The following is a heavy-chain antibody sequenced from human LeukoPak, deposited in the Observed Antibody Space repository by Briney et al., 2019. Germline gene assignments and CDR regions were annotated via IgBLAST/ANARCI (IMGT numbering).Heavy chain of an antibody. CDR1: GYTFTNYY. Sequence: GASVKVSCKAAGYTFTNYYMQWVRQAPGQGLEWMGIINPRDGSTSYAQKFQGRVTVTRDTSTSTVYMELSSLRSEDTAVYYCARAYCSGGSCYEFDFWGQGTLVTVSS. D-gene: IGHD2-15*01. J-gene: IGHJ4*02. V-gene: IGHV1-46*03. CDR2: INPRDGST. CDR3: ARAYCSGGSCYEFDF.